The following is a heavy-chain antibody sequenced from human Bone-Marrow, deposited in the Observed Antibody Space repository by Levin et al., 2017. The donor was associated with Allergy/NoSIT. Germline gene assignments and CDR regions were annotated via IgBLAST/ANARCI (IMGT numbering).Heavy chain of an antibody. CDR3: VKSLNTMTIHDGFDF. Sequence: QRGESLKISCATSKFMFDDYGMYWVRQAPGKGLEWVSGISWNSGKTHYADSVKGRFVISRDNAKNSLYLQMNSLRTEDTALYYCVKSLNTMTIHDGFDFWGQGTMVTVSA. CDR1: KFMFDDYG. CDR2: ISWNSGKT. J-gene: IGHJ3*01. V-gene: IGHV3-9*01. D-gene: IGHD1/OR15-1a*01.